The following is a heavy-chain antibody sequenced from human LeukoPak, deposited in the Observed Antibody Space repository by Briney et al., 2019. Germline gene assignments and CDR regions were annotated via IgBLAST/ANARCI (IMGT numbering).Heavy chain of an antibody. CDR1: GFTVNNNF. Sequence: GGSLRLSCAVSGFTVNNNFMNWVRQAPGKGLEWVSIIYSGGSTYYADSVKGRFTISRDNSENTLYLQMNSLRAEDTAVYYCARALDSSGYSYWGQGTLVTVSS. D-gene: IGHD3-22*01. V-gene: IGHV3-66*01. CDR2: IYSGGST. J-gene: IGHJ4*02. CDR3: ARALDSSGYSY.